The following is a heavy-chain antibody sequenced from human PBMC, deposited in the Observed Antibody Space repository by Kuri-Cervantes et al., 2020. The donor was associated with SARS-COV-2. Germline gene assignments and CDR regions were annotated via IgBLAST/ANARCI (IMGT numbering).Heavy chain of an antibody. Sequence: GGSLRLSCAASGFNFNIYSMNWVRQAPGKGLEWVAVVSYDGINKYYADSVKGRFTISRDNSKNTLYLQMNSLRAEDTAVYYCAKDRSGYYQYWGQGTPVTVSS. D-gene: IGHD3-22*01. CDR3: AKDRSGYYQY. V-gene: IGHV3-30*18. J-gene: IGHJ4*02. CDR2: VSYDGINK. CDR1: GFNFNIYS.